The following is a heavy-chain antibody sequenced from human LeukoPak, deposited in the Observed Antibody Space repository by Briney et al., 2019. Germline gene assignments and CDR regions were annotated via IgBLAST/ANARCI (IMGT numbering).Heavy chain of an antibody. Sequence: GGSLRLSCAASGFTFSSYGMHWVRQAPGKGLEWVAVIWYDGSNKYYADSVKGRFTISRDNSKNTLYLRMNSLRAEDTAVYYCAKEYYDFWSGYYPRGWFDPWGQGTLVTVSS. D-gene: IGHD3-3*01. CDR3: AKEYYDFWSGYYPRGWFDP. CDR2: IWYDGSNK. J-gene: IGHJ5*02. V-gene: IGHV3-33*06. CDR1: GFTFSSYG.